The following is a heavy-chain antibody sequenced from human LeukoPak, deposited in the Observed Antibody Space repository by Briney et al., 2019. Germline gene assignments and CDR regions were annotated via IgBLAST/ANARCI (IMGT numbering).Heavy chain of an antibody. D-gene: IGHD2-2*01. CDR1: GYTFTGYY. J-gene: IGHJ4*02. V-gene: IGHV1-2*04. CDR2: INPNSGGT. Sequence: GASVKVSCKASGYTFTGYYMHWVRQAPGQGLEWMGWINPNSGGTNYAQKFQGWVTMTRDTSISTAYMELSRLRSDDTAVYYCARETKGYCGSTSCYAYYFDYWGQGTLVTVSS. CDR3: ARETKGYCGSTSCYAYYFDY.